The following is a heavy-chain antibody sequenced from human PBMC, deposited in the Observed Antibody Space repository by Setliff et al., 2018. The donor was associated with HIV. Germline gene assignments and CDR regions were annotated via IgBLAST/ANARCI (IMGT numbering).Heavy chain of an antibody. Sequence: APVKVSCKASGYSFARYGLSWVRQAPGQGLEWMGWISGFNGNTKYAQSFQDRVAMTTETATSTAYMEMRSLSSDDTAAYFCARVPYRSAWFSGGHDAFDIWGQGTMVTVSS. D-gene: IGHD6-19*01. CDR3: ARVPYRSAWFSGGHDAFDI. V-gene: IGHV1-18*01. CDR2: ISGFNGNT. J-gene: IGHJ3*02. CDR1: GYSFARYG.